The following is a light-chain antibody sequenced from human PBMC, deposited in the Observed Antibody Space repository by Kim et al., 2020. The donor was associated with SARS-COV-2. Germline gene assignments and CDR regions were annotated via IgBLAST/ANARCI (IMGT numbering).Light chain of an antibody. CDR2: YDS. Sequence: PGKTARITWGGNSIGSKSVHWYQQRPGQAPVLVISYDSDRPSGIPERYSGSNSGNTATLTISRVEVGDEADFYCQVWHSSSDHRVVFGGGTPLTVL. CDR1: SIGSKS. CDR3: QVWHSSSDHRVV. V-gene: IGLV3-21*04. J-gene: IGLJ2*01.